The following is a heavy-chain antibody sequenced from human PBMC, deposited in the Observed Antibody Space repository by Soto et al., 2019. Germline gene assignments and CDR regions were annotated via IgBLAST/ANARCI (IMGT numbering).Heavy chain of an antibody. V-gene: IGHV3-21*01. D-gene: IGHD6-13*01. CDR1: GFTFSSYS. Sequence: GGSLRLSCAASGFTFSSYSMNWVRQAPGKGLEWVSSISSSSSYIYYADSVKGRFTISRDNAKNSLYLQMNSLRAEDTAVYYCARDLEGYSSSWYYYYYMDVWGKGTTVTVSS. CDR2: ISSSSSYI. J-gene: IGHJ6*03. CDR3: ARDLEGYSSSWYYYYYMDV.